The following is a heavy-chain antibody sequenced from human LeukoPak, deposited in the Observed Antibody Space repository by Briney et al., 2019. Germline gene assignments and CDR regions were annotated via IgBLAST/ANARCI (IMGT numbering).Heavy chain of an antibody. CDR3: ARGPRNSDWYSIDY. Sequence: PSETLSLTCTVSGGSISSYFWSWIRQPAGKGLEWIGRIYASGSTDYNPSLKSRVTMSVDTSKNQFSLKLNSVTAADTAVYYSARGPRNSDWYSIDYWGQGTLATVSS. J-gene: IGHJ4*02. CDR2: IYASGST. D-gene: IGHD6-19*01. V-gene: IGHV4-4*07. CDR1: GGSISSYF.